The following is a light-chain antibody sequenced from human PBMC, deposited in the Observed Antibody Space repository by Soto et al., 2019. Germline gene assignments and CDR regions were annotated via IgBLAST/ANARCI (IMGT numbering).Light chain of an antibody. V-gene: IGKV1-5*03. CDR3: QHYNSYSEA. CDR2: KAS. Sequence: DIQMNQSPFTLSGSVGDRGTIPLRASQTISSWLAWYQQKPGKAPKLLIYKASTLKSGVPSRFSGSGSGTEFTLTISSLQPDDFATYYCQHYNSYSEAFGQGTKVDIK. J-gene: IGKJ1*01. CDR1: QTISSW.